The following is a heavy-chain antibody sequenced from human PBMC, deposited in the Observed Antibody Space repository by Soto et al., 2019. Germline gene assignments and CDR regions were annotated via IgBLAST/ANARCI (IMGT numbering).Heavy chain of an antibody. CDR2: IRVSGGST. D-gene: IGHD6-6*01. V-gene: IGHV3-23*01. J-gene: IGHJ4*02. Sequence: EVQLLESGGGLVQPGGSLRLSCAASGFTFSTYAMSWVRQAPGKGLEWVPAIRVSGGSTYYEDSGKGRFTISSDKSKNTLYLQMNSLRAEDTAGYYCAKNWDTTFSSSSHWGQGTLVTVSS. CDR3: AKNWDTTFSSSSH. CDR1: GFTFSTYA.